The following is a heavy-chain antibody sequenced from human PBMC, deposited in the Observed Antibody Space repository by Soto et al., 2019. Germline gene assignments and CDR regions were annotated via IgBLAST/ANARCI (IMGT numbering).Heavy chain of an antibody. Sequence: EVHLLQSGGGLVQPGGSLRLSCAASGFSFSSFALSWVRQSPGKGLEWVAAVSGRGGDTYYANSVKGRFPISRDNSQNTLFLQMNSLRAEDSALYYCATDPNYDFWSGFSAVYFDYWGQGPLVTVSS. V-gene: IGHV3-23*01. CDR2: VSGRGGDT. CDR3: ATDPNYDFWSGFSAVYFDY. CDR1: GFSFSSFA. D-gene: IGHD3-3*01. J-gene: IGHJ4*02.